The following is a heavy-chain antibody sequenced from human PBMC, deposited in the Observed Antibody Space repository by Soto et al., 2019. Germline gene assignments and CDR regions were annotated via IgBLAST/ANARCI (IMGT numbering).Heavy chain of an antibody. J-gene: IGHJ5*02. CDR3: ARDSSGGSYWFDP. Sequence: SETLSLTCTVSGDSISRGGYLWNWIRQHPDKGLEWIGYIYHSGTTYYNPSLKSRVAISVDTSKNQFSLKLSSVTAADTAVYYCARDSSGGSYWFDPWGQGTLVTVSS. D-gene: IGHD2-15*01. CDR1: GDSISRGGYL. CDR2: IYHSGTT. V-gene: IGHV4-31*03.